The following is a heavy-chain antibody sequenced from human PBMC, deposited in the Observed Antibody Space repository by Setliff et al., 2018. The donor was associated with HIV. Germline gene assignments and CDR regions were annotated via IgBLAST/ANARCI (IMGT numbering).Heavy chain of an antibody. D-gene: IGHD3-10*01. J-gene: IGHJ5*02. CDR3: ARCPVLLWFGKISGVDWFDP. V-gene: IGHV4-39*07. CDR2: ISYSGST. CDR1: GGSLSNYY. Sequence: SETLSLTCAVNGGSLSNYYWSWIRQPPGKGLEWIGSISYSGSTYYKSSLKSRVTISVDASKNHFSLKLSSVTAADTAVYYCARCPVLLWFGKISGVDWFDPWGQGTLVTVSS.